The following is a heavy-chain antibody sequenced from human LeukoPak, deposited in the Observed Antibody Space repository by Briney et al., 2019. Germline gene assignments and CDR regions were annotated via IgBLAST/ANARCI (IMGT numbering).Heavy chain of an antibody. Sequence: GRSLRLSCTASGFTFGDYAMSWFRQAPGKGLEWVGFIRSKAYGGTTEYAASVKGRFTISRDDSKSIAYLQMNSLKTEDTAVYYCTTDYGSGSYYIFASAWFDPWGQGALVTVSS. CDR2: IRSKAYGGTT. J-gene: IGHJ5*02. V-gene: IGHV3-49*03. D-gene: IGHD3-10*01. CDR3: TTDYGSGSYYIFASAWFDP. CDR1: GFTFGDYA.